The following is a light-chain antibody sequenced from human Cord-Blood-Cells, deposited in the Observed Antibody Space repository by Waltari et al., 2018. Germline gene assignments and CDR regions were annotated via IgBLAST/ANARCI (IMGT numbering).Light chain of an antibody. J-gene: IGLJ1*01. CDR2: GKN. V-gene: IGLV3-19*01. CDR3: NSRDSSGNHYV. Sequence: SSELTPDPAVSVALGQTVRITSQGASLSSKYASWYQQKPGQDPVLVIYGKNNRPVGSPDLFSGSSSGNTASLTSTWAQAEDEAYYYCNSRDSSGNHYVFGTVTKVTVL. CDR1: SLSSKY.